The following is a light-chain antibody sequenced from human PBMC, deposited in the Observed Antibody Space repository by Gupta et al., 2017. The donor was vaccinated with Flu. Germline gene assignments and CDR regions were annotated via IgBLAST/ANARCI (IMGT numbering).Light chain of an antibody. Sequence: ISCTGTSSDICTNNYVSWYQQHPGKAPTLVLYEVNKRPSAFPDRFSGSKSGNTASLTVSGLHPEDESDYYFCSSPRHDVFGTSTKVTVL. CDR1: SSDICTNNY. CDR2: EVN. J-gene: IGLJ1*01. CDR3: CSSPRHDV. V-gene: IGLV2-8*01.